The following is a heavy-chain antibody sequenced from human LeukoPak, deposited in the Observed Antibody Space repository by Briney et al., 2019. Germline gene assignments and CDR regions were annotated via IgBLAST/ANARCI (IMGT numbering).Heavy chain of an antibody. V-gene: IGHV5-51*01. D-gene: IGHD4-11*01. CDR3: ARVPGGMTTVPFDY. CDR2: IYPADSDT. Sequence: GESLKISCKGSGYSFTNYWIGWVRQMPGKGLEWMGIIYPADSDTRYIPSFEGQVTISADKSISTAYLQWSSLKASDTAMYYCARVPGGMTTVPFDYWGQGTLVTVSS. J-gene: IGHJ4*02. CDR1: GYSFTNYW.